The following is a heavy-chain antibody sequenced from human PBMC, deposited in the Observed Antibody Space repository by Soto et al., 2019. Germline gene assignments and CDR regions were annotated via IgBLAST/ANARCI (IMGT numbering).Heavy chain of an antibody. V-gene: IGHV4-59*01. D-gene: IGHD3-10*01. CDR1: GGSISSYY. CDR3: ARIDGSGPPGWDAFDI. J-gene: IGHJ3*02. Sequence: SETMSLTCTVSGGSISSYYWSWIRQHPGKGLEWIGYIYYSGSTNYNPSLKSRVTISVDTSKNQFSLKPSSVTAADTAVYYCARIDGSGPPGWDAFDIWGQGTMVTVSS. CDR2: IYYSGST.